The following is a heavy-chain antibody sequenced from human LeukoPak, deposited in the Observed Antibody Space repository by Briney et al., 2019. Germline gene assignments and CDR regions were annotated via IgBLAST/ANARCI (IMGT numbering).Heavy chain of an antibody. V-gene: IGHV1-45*02. J-gene: IGHJ3*02. CDR3: ARVIVGATTDAFDI. D-gene: IGHD1-26*01. Sequence: EASVKVSCKASGYTFTYRYLHWVRQAPGQALEWMGWITPFNGNTNYAQKFQGRVTITADESTSTAYMELSSLRSEDTAVYYCARVIVGATTDAFDIWGQGTMVTVSS. CDR1: GYTFTYRY. CDR2: ITPFNGNT.